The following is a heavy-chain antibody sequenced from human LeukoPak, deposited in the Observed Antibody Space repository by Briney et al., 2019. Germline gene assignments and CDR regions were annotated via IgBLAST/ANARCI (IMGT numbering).Heavy chain of an antibody. CDR1: GFTFSSYG. J-gene: IGHJ4*02. CDR2: IRYDGSDK. CDR3: ARDRSGSGIFDY. Sequence: PGGSLRLSCAASGFTFSSYGMHWVRQAPGKGLEWVAFIRYDGSDKYYADSVKGRFTISRDNSKNTLYLQMNSLRAEDTAVYYCARDRSGSGIFDYWGQGTLVTVSS. V-gene: IGHV3-30*02. D-gene: IGHD3-10*01.